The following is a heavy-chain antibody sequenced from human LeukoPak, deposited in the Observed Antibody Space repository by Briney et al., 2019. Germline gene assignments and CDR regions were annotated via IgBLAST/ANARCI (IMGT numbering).Heavy chain of an antibody. D-gene: IGHD1-26*01. V-gene: IGHV3-23*01. CDR1: GFTFSNYA. Sequence: GGSLRLSCAASGFTFSNYAINWVRQAPGEGLEWVSAIGGSGGSTHYADSVEGRFTISRDNSKNTLYLQMNSLRADDTAVYYCAKDRVGAAPMSHFDCCGQGTLVTVSS. CDR3: AKDRVGAAPMSHFDC. CDR2: IGGSGGST. J-gene: IGHJ4*02.